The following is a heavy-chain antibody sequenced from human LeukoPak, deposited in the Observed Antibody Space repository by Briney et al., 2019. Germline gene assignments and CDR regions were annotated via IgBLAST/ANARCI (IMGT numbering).Heavy chain of an antibody. D-gene: IGHD2-15*01. Sequence: GGSLRLSCAASGFTFSSYWMSWVRQAPGKGLEWVANIKQDGSEKYYVDSVKGRFTISRDNAKNSLYLQMNSLRAEDTAVYYCARLPNCSGGSCYLWGAPFYYYYGMDVWGQGTTVTVSS. CDR1: GFTFSSYW. V-gene: IGHV3-7*01. CDR2: IKQDGSEK. CDR3: ARLPNCSGGSCYLWGAPFYYYYGMDV. J-gene: IGHJ6*02.